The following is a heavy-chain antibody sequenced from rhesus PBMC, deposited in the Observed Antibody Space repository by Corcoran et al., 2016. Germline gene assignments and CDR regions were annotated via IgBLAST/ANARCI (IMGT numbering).Heavy chain of an antibody. J-gene: IGHJ4*01. CDR1: GGSLSGGYG. Sequence: QVQLQESGPGLVKPSATLSLTCAFSGGSLSGGYGWRWIRQPPGTGLERIGHILGSIGSTYYNPSLKSRFTISRDTSKNQFSLKLISVTAADTAVYYCARHYDSGSYGVDYWGQGVLVTVSS. D-gene: IGHD1-44*02. CDR2: ILGSIGST. CDR3: ARHYDSGSYGVDY. V-gene: IGHV4S7*01.